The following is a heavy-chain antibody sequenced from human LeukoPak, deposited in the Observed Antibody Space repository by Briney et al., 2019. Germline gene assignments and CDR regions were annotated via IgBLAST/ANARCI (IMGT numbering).Heavy chain of an antibody. CDR1: GFTFGSYG. D-gene: IGHD1-26*01. CDR3: ARDYGSYYYYYYYMDV. Sequence: GGSLRLSCAASGFTFGSYGMHWVRQAPGKGLEWVAVIWYDGSNKYYADSVKGRFTISRDNSKNTLYLQMNSLRAEDTAVYYCARDYGSYYYYYYYMDVWGKGTTVTVSS. V-gene: IGHV3-33*01. CDR2: IWYDGSNK. J-gene: IGHJ6*03.